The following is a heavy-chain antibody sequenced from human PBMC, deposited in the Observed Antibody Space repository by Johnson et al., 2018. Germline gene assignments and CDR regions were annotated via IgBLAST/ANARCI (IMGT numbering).Heavy chain of an antibody. CDR3: ARGNDYYDSFDS. J-gene: IGHJ3*02. Sequence: QVQLQESGPGLVKPSETLSLTCAVSGGSISGYYWSWIRQSPGKGLEWIASLSYSGNTYFHPSLRSRAIVSVDTSKNNFSLKVSSVTAADTAIYYCARGNDYYDSFDSWGQGTMVTVSS. CDR1: GGSISGYY. V-gene: IGHV4-59*01. CDR2: LSYSGNT. D-gene: IGHD1-1*01.